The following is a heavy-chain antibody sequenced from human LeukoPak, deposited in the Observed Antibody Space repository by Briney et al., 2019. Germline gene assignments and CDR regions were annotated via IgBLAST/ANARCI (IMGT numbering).Heavy chain of an antibody. CDR3: ATLVGSSGWYGEGWFDP. Sequence: ASVEVSCKVSGYTLTELSMHWVRQAPGKGLEWMGGFDPEDGETIYAQKFQGRVTMTEDTSTDTAYMELSSLRSEDTAVYYCATLVGSSGWYGEGWFDPWGQGTLVTVSS. D-gene: IGHD6-19*01. CDR2: FDPEDGET. V-gene: IGHV1-24*01. J-gene: IGHJ5*02. CDR1: GYTLTELS.